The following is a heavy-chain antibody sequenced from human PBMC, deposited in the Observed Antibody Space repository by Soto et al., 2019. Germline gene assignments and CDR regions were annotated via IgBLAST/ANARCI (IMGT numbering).Heavy chain of an antibody. Sequence: SVKVSCKASGGTFSSYAISWVRQAPGQGLEWMGGIIPIFGTANYAQKFQGRVTINADESTSTAYMELSSLRSEDTAVYYCARDRMVRGVPFNPTYYYYGMDVWGQGTTVTVSS. CDR2: IIPIFGTA. V-gene: IGHV1-69*13. D-gene: IGHD3-10*01. CDR1: GGTFSSYA. J-gene: IGHJ6*02. CDR3: ARDRMVRGVPFNPTYYYYGMDV.